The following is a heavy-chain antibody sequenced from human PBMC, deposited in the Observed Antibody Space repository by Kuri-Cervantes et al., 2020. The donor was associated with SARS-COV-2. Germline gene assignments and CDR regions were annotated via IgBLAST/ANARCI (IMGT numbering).Heavy chain of an antibody. J-gene: IGHJ4*02. CDR3: AHIVPKTMEFDY. Sequence: SETLSLTCTVSGGSISSYYWSWIRQPPGKGLEWIGYIYYSGSTNYNPSLKSRVTISVDTSKNQFSLKLNSVTAADTAVYYCAHIVPKTMEFDYWGQGTLVTVSS. CDR2: IYYSGST. D-gene: IGHD3-10*01. V-gene: IGHV4-59*01. CDR1: GGSISSYY.